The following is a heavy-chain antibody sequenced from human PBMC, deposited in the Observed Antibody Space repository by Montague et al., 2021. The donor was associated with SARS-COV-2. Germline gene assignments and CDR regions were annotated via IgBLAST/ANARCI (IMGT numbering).Heavy chain of an antibody. CDR1: VWSICGAD. Sequence: SETLSLTCSILVWSICGADWKWIRQPPGKWLDWIGDIYQNGNTNYNPSLRSRITILVDTSKNQFSLKLSSVTAADTAVYYCARIGDGYNAPPGYWGQGTLVTVSS. CDR2: IYQNGNT. CDR3: ARIGDGYNAPPGY. D-gene: IGHD5-24*01. J-gene: IGHJ4*02. V-gene: IGHV4-34*01.